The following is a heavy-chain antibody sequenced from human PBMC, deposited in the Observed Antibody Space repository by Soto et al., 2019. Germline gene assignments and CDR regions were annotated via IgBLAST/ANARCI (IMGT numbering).Heavy chain of an antibody. CDR3: ARDLRYFDWLLPNYYYYYGMDV. J-gene: IGHJ6*02. Sequence: SETLSLTCTVSGGSISSYYWSWIRQPPGKGLEWIGYIYYSGSTNYNPSLKSRVTISVDTSKNQFSLKLSSVTAADTAVYYCARDLRYFDWLLPNYYYYYGMDVWGQGTTVT. V-gene: IGHV4-59*01. D-gene: IGHD3-9*01. CDR1: GGSISSYY. CDR2: IYYSGST.